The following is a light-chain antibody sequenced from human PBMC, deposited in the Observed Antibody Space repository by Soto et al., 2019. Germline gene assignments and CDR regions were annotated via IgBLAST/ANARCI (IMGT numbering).Light chain of an antibody. CDR3: QQSYITPGT. V-gene: IGKV1-39*01. J-gene: IGKJ1*01. CDR1: QSISNY. Sequence: DIQMTQSPSSLSASVGDRVTITCWASQSISNYLNWYQQKPGKAPNLLIYAASSLHSGVPSRFSGSGSGTDFTLTISSLQPEDFATYFCQQSYITPGTFGQGTKVEIK. CDR2: AAS.